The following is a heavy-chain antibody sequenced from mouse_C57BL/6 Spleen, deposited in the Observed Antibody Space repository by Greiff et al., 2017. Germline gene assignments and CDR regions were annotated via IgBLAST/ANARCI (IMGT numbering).Heavy chain of an antibody. D-gene: IGHD1-1*01. Sequence: QVQLQQSGPELVKPGASVKISCKASGFAFSSSWMTWVKQRPGKGLEWIGRIYPGGGDTNYNGKFKGKVTLTADKSSSTAYMQLSSLTSEDSAVYFCARNYSSSEGYFDVWGTGTTVTVSS. J-gene: IGHJ1*03. V-gene: IGHV1-82*01. CDR3: ARNYSSSEGYFDV. CDR2: IYPGGGDT. CDR1: GFAFSSSW.